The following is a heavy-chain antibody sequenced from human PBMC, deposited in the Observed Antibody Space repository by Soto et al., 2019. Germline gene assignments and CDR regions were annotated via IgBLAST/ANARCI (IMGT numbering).Heavy chain of an antibody. D-gene: IGHD3-10*01. Sequence: GGSLRLSCAASGLSFGDSYMSWIRQSAGKGLEWLSYISGGSSYTKYAEAVKGRFTISRDNARRSLFLQVNGLRADDTAIYYCAKTRVADSGYYFDHWGQGTMVTVSS. J-gene: IGHJ4*02. V-gene: IGHV3-11*03. CDR1: GLSFGDSY. CDR2: ISGGSSYT. CDR3: AKTRVADSGYYFDH.